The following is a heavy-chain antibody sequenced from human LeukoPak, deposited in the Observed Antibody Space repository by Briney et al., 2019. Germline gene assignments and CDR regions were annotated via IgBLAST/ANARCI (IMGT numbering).Heavy chain of an antibody. CDR2: ISGSGGTT. CDR3: ARDPLAALGDYFDY. Sequence: GGSLRLSCAASGFTFSSYAMSWVRQAPGKGLEWVSGISGSGGTTYYVDSVKGRFTISRDNSKNTLYLQMNSLRAEDTAVYYCARDPLAALGDYFDYWGQGTLVTVSS. CDR1: GFTFSSYA. D-gene: IGHD1-26*01. V-gene: IGHV3-23*01. J-gene: IGHJ4*02.